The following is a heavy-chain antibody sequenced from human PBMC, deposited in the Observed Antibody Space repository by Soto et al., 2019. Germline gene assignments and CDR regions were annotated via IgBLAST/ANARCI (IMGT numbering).Heavy chain of an antibody. CDR2: ISWNSGNI. Sequence: EVQLVESGGGLVQPGRSLRLSCAASGFSFDGYAMNWVRQPPGKGLEWVSGISWNSGNIDYADSVKGRFTISRDNAKNSMYLQMNSLRAEYTALYYCVKASTYSSSQGWFDPWGQGTMVTVSS. V-gene: IGHV3-9*01. J-gene: IGHJ5*02. CDR3: VKASTYSSSQGWFDP. CDR1: GFSFDGYA. D-gene: IGHD6-6*01.